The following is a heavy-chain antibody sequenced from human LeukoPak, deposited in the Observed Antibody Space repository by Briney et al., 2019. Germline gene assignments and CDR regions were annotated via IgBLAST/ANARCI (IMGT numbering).Heavy chain of an antibody. CDR1: GYTFTDYY. J-gene: IGHJ4*02. CDR3: ATRGEFDWLFFDY. Sequence: ASVKVSCKVSGYTFTDYYMNWVQQAPGKGLEWMGLVDPEDGETIYAEKFQGRVTITADTSTDPAYMELSSLRSEDTAVYYCATRGEFDWLFFDYWGQGTLVTVSS. D-gene: IGHD3-9*01. V-gene: IGHV1-69-2*01. CDR2: VDPEDGET.